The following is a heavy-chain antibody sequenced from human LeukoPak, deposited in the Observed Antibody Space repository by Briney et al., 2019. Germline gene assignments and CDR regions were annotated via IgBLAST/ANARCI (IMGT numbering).Heavy chain of an antibody. CDR1: GGSISSSSYY. CDR2: IYYSGST. J-gene: IGHJ4*02. CDR3: ASPFYDFWSGYYTEGFDY. D-gene: IGHD3-3*01. V-gene: IGHV4-39*01. Sequence: SETLSLTCAVSGGSISSSSYYWGWIRQPPGKGLERIGGIYYSGSTYYNPSLKSRVTISVDTSKNQFSLKPSSVTAADTAVYYCASPFYDFWSGYYTEGFDYWGQGTLVTVSS.